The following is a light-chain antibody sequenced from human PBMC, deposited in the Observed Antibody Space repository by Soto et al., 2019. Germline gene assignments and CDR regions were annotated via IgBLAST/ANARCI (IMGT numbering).Light chain of an antibody. Sequence: EIVLTQSPATLSVSPGETATLSCRASQSVSSSLAWYQQTPGRAPRLLIYGASTRATGIPTRFSGSGSGTEFTLTISSLQSEDFAAYYCQQYNNWPPLTFGGGTKVEIK. CDR2: GAS. CDR3: QQYNNWPPLT. CDR1: QSVSSS. V-gene: IGKV3-15*01. J-gene: IGKJ4*01.